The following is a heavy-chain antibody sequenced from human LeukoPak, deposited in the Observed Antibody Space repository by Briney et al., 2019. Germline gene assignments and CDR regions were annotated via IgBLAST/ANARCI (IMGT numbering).Heavy chain of an antibody. CDR1: GFTFSNAW. D-gene: IGHD6-6*01. J-gene: IGHJ4*02. Sequence: GSLRLSCATSGFTFSNAWMNWVRQPPGKGLEWIGEIYHSGSTNYNPSLKSRVTISVDKSKNQFSLKLSSVTAADAAVYYCARDIRGGSSFDYWGQGTLVTVSS. V-gene: IGHV4-4*02. CDR3: ARDIRGGSSFDY. CDR2: IYHSGST.